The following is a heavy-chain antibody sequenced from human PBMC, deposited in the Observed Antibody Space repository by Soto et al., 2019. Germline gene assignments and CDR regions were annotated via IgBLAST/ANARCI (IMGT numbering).Heavy chain of an antibody. CDR2: IIPIFGTA. D-gene: IGHD2-15*01. V-gene: IGHV1-69*13. Sequence: GASVKVSCKASGGTFSSYAISWVRQAPGQGLEWMGGIIPIFGTANYAQKFQGRVTITADESTSTAYMELSSLRSEDTAVYYCARKGGQLPPPAKNNWFDPWGQGTLVTV. J-gene: IGHJ5*02. CDR1: GGTFSSYA. CDR3: ARKGGQLPPPAKNNWFDP.